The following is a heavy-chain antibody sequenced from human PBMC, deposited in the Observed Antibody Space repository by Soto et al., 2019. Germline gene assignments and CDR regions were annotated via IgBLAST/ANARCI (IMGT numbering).Heavy chain of an antibody. CDR1: GNTFTTYY. Sequence: QLVQSGPEVKKPGASVKISCNLSGNTFTTYYIQWERQAPGHGLEWMGLVNPSGGSTTYVQNVQGRITMTWETSTNPAYMELSSLTSADTAVYFCATKYVVATSRGLFYNGMDVWGQGTTVTVSS. D-gene: IGHD5-12*01. V-gene: IGHV1-46*01. CDR3: ATKYVVATSRGLFYNGMDV. J-gene: IGHJ6*02. CDR2: VNPSGGST.